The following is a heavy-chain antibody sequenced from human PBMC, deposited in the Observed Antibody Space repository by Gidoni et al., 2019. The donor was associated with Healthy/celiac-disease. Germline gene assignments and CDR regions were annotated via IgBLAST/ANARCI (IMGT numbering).Heavy chain of an antibody. CDR3: ARSAHYYDSSPMYFQH. CDR1: GFTFSSYA. D-gene: IGHD3-22*01. CDR2: ISYDGSNK. Sequence: QVQLVESGGGVVQPGRSLRLSCAASGFTFSSYAMHWVRQAPGKGLEWVAVISYDGSNKYYADSVKGRFTISRDNSKNTLYLQMNSLRAEDTAVYYCARSAHYYDSSPMYFQHWGQGTLVTVSS. J-gene: IGHJ1*01. V-gene: IGHV3-30*01.